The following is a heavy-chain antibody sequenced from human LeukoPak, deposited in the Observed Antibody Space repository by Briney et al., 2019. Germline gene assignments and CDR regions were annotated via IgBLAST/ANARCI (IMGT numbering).Heavy chain of an antibody. Sequence: GRSLRLSCTGFGFTFGDHAMSWVRQAPGKGLEWVSFIRSKAYGGTTEYAASVKGRFSISRADSISIAYLQMNSLKTEDTAVYYCTRGPIQQWLHNGMDVWGQGTTVTVSS. J-gene: IGHJ6*02. CDR1: GFTFGDHA. D-gene: IGHD6-19*01. V-gene: IGHV3-49*04. CDR2: IRSKAYGGTT. CDR3: TRGPIQQWLHNGMDV.